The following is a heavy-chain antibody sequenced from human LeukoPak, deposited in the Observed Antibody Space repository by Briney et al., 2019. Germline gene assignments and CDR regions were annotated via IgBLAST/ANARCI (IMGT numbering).Heavy chain of an antibody. CDR2: IYTSGST. CDR1: GGSISSYY. D-gene: IGHD6-19*01. V-gene: IGHV4-4*07. Sequence: PSETLSLTCTVSGGSISSYYWSWIRQPAGKGLEWIGRIYTSGSTNYNPSLKSRVTMSVDTSKNQFSLKLSSATAADTAVYYCARDLQQWLTHYFDYWGQGTLVTVSS. J-gene: IGHJ4*02. CDR3: ARDLQQWLTHYFDY.